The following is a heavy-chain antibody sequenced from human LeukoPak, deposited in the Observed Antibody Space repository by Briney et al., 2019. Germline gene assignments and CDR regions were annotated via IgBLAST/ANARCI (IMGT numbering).Heavy chain of an antibody. CDR2: IGGSGGST. CDR1: RFTFSNYV. Sequence: GGSLRLSCAASRFTFSNYVMNWVRQAPGKGLEWVSGIGGSGGSTYYADSVKGRFTISRDNSKNTLYLQMNSLRAEDTALYYCTKGTWIQLWSLFDSWGQGTLVTVSS. D-gene: IGHD5-18*01. J-gene: IGHJ4*02. V-gene: IGHV3-23*01. CDR3: TKGTWIQLWSLFDS.